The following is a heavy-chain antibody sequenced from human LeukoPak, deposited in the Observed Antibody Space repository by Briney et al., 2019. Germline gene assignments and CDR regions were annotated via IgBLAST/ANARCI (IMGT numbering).Heavy chain of an antibody. CDR3: AKDSFLPLLLGGLDY. Sequence: GGSLRLSCAASGFTFNSYGMRWVRQAPGKGLEWVAVISYDGSNKYYADSVKGRFTISRDNSKNTLYLQMNSLRAEDTAVYYCAKDSFLPLLLGGLDYWGQGTLVTVSS. J-gene: IGHJ4*02. V-gene: IGHV3-30*18. CDR2: ISYDGSNK. CDR1: GFTFNSYG. D-gene: IGHD2/OR15-2a*01.